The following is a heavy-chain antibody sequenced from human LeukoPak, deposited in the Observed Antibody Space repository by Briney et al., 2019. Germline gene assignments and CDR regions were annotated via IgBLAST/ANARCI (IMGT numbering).Heavy chain of an antibody. J-gene: IGHJ4*02. V-gene: IGHV4-34*01. CDR2: INHSGSS. D-gene: IGHD6-19*01. CDR3: ARGALAVAVDY. Sequence: PSDTLSPTCALYGGSFSGYYWSWIRQPLRKGREWIGDINHSGSSNYNPSLKSRVTISVDRSKNQFSLKLSAVTVADAAVYYCARGALAVAVDYWGQGTLVTVSS. CDR1: GGSFSGYY.